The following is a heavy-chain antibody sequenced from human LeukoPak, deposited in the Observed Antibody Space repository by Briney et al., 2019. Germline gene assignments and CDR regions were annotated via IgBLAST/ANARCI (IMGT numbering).Heavy chain of an antibody. CDR2: ISHSGST. J-gene: IGHJ4*02. D-gene: IGHD3-10*01. V-gene: IGHV4-4*02. CDR1: GGSISSSNW. Sequence: SETLSLTCAVSGGSISSSNWWTWVRQPPGKGLEWVGEISHSGSTNYNPSLKSRVTISVDNSKNHFSLNLSSVTAADTAVYYCARRYYFGSGAYYDHFDHWGQGTLVTVSS. CDR3: ARRYYFGSGAYYDHFDH.